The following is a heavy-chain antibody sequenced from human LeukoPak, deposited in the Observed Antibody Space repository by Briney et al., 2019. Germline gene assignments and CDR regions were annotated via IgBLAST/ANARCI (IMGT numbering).Heavy chain of an antibody. CDR3: ASRITMVRGVIPGTDAFDI. D-gene: IGHD3-10*01. CDR1: GFTLSSYG. J-gene: IGHJ3*02. V-gene: IGHV3-30*03. CDR2: ISYDGSNK. Sequence: GGSLRLSCAASGFTLSSYGMHWVRQAPGKGLEWVAVISYDGSNKYYADSVKGRFTISRDNSKNTLYLQMNSLRAEDTAIYYCASRITMVRGVIPGTDAFDIWGQGTMVTVSS.